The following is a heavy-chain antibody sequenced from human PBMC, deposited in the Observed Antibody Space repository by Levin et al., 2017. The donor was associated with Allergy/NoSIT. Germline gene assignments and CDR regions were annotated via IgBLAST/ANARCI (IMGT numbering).Heavy chain of an antibody. CDR1: GFTFSSYG. CDR2: IWYDGSNK. V-gene: IGHV3-33*01. CDR3: ARGDYGDYGNAFDI. Sequence: PGGSLRLSCAASGFTFSSYGMHWVRQAPGKGLEWVAVIWYDGSNKYYADSVKGRFTISRDNSKNTLYLQMNSLRAEDTAVYYCARGDYGDYGNAFDIWGQGTMVTVSS. D-gene: IGHD4-17*01. J-gene: IGHJ3*02.